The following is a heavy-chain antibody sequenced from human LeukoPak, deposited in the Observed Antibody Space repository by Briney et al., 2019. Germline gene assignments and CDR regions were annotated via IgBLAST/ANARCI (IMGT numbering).Heavy chain of an antibody. Sequence: GGPLRLSCAASGFTFSGSAMHWVRQASGKGLEWVGRIRSKANSYATAYAASVKGRFTISRDDSKNTAYLQMNSLKTEDTAVYYCTRPAHDVDYWGQGTLVTVSS. V-gene: IGHV3-73*01. J-gene: IGHJ4*02. CDR2: IRSKANSYAT. CDR1: GFTFSGSA. D-gene: IGHD3-16*01. CDR3: TRPAHDVDY.